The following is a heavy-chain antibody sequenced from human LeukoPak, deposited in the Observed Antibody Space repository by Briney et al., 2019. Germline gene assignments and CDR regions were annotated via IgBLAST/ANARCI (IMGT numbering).Heavy chain of an antibody. V-gene: IGHV3-53*05. CDR1: GFTVSSNY. CDR2: IYSGGST. CDR3: TRVRYSSSSYSNYYMDV. J-gene: IGHJ6*03. Sequence: GSLRLSCAASGFTVSSNYMSWVRQAPGKGLEWVSIIYSGGSTYYADSVKGRFTISRDNSKNTLYLQMNSLRSEDTAMYYCTRVRYSSSSYSNYYMDVWGKGTTVTVSS. D-gene: IGHD6-13*01.